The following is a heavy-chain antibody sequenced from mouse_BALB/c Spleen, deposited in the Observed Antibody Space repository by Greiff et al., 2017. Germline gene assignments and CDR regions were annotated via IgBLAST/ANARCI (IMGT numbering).Heavy chain of an antibody. D-gene: IGHD2-2*01. V-gene: IGHV14-1*02. J-gene: IGHJ2*01. CDR3: ARFFGYDLDY. CDR1: GFNIKDYY. Sequence: DVQLQESGAELVRPGALVKLSCKASGFNIKDYYMHWVKQRPEQGLEWIGWIDPENGNTIYDPKFQGKASITADTSSNTAYLQLSSLTSEDTAVYYCARFFGYDLDYWGQGTTLTVSS. CDR2: IDPENGNT.